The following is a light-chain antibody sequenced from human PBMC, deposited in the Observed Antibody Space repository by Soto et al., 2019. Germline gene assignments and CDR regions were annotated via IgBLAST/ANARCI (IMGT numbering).Light chain of an antibody. J-gene: IGKJ3*01. V-gene: IGKV4-1*01. CDR3: QQFYRTPFT. Sequence: DIVMTQSPDSLTVSLGERATINCKSSQNLLYNNKTFLTWYQQKPGQPPKVLIYWASTRASGVPDRFTGSGSGTYFTLTISSLQAEDVAFYYCQQFYRTPFTFGPGTKVDIK. CDR1: QNLLYNNKTF. CDR2: WAS.